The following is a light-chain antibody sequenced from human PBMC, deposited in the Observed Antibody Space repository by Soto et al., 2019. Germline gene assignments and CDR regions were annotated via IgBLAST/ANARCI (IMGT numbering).Light chain of an antibody. Sequence: EVVLTQSPDTLSLFPGERATLSCRASQRVSSTYFAWYRQKPGQPPRLLIYGAANMATGVPDRFSGSGSGTDFTLTISRLEPEDFAGYYCQQYYSSPPGFTFGPGTTVEVK. CDR3: QQYYSSPPGFT. V-gene: IGKV3-20*01. J-gene: IGKJ3*01. CDR1: QRVSSTY. CDR2: GAA.